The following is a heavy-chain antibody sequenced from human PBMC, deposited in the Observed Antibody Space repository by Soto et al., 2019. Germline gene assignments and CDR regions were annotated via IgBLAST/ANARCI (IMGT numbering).Heavy chain of an antibody. J-gene: IGHJ5*02. D-gene: IGHD2-2*01. CDR3: ARGQGGGYCSSTSCYRGWFDP. CDR1: GGSFSGYY. CDR2: INHSGST. Sequence: XETLSLTCAVYGGSFSGYYWSWIRQPPGKGLEWIGEINHSGSTNYNPSLKSRVTISVDTSKNQFSLKLSSVTAEDTAVYYCARGQGGGYCSSTSCYRGWFDPWGQGALVTVSS. V-gene: IGHV4-34*01.